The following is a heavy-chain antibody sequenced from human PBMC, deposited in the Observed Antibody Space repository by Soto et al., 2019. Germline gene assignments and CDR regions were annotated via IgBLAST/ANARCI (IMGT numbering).Heavy chain of an antibody. Sequence: QVQLQQSGPGLVKPSQTLSLTCAISGDSVSSNSAAWNWIRQSPSRGLEWLGRTYYRSKWYNDYAVSVKSRITINPDTSKNQFSLQLNSVTPEDTAVYYCARVGNYDILTGLPISYYGMDVWGQGTTVTVSS. D-gene: IGHD3-9*01. V-gene: IGHV6-1*01. CDR1: GDSVSSNSAA. CDR3: ARVGNYDILTGLPISYYGMDV. J-gene: IGHJ6*02. CDR2: TYYRSKWYN.